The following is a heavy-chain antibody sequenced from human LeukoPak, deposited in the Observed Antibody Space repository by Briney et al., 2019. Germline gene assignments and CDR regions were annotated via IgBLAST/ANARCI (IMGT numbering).Heavy chain of an antibody. CDR3: ARARITMVRGVRKDNWFDP. Sequence: GESLKISCKGSGYSFTSYWIGWVRQMPGRGLEWMGIIYPGESDTRYSPSFQGQVTISADKSISTAYLQWSSLKASDTAMYYCARARITMVRGVRKDNWFDPWGQGTLVTVSS. V-gene: IGHV5-51*01. J-gene: IGHJ5*02. CDR2: IYPGESDT. CDR1: GYSFTSYW. D-gene: IGHD3-10*01.